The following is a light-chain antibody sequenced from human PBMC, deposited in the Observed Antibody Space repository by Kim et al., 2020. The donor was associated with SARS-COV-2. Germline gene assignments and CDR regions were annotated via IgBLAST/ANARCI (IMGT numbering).Light chain of an antibody. Sequence: EMMMTQSPATLSVSPGERATLSCRASQSIGSNLAWYQHKPGQAPRLLIYGASTRATGIPARFIGSGSGTEFTLTISSLRSEDFAVYYCHQYDNWPRTFGQGTKVDIK. CDR3: HQYDNWPRT. CDR1: QSIGSN. CDR2: GAS. J-gene: IGKJ1*01. V-gene: IGKV3-15*01.